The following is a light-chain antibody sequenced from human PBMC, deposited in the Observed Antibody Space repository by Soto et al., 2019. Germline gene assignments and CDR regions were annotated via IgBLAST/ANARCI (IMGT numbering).Light chain of an antibody. V-gene: IGKV2-28*01. Sequence: DIVMTQSPLSLPVTPGEPASISCRSSESLMYDNGYVFLDWYLKKPGQPAQLLIYLGSNRASGVPQRWCGSVAGTKYSIMISRGEAEEVIVYYYRQTQDKPRTFGGGTTVAIK. CDR2: LGS. J-gene: IGKJ4*01. CDR3: RQTQDKPRT. CDR1: ESLMYDNGYVF.